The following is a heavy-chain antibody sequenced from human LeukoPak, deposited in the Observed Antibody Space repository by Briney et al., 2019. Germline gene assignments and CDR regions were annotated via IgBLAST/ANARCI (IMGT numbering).Heavy chain of an antibody. CDR2: IYYSGST. D-gene: IGHD2-2*01. V-gene: IGHV4-39*07. Sequence: SETLSLTCTVSGGSISSSSYYWGWIRQPPGKGLEWIGSIYYSGSTYYNPSLKSRVTISVDTSKNQFSLKLSSVTAADTAVYYCASRPKGQLALFDYWGQGTLVTVSS. J-gene: IGHJ4*02. CDR3: ASRPKGQLALFDY. CDR1: GGSISSSSYY.